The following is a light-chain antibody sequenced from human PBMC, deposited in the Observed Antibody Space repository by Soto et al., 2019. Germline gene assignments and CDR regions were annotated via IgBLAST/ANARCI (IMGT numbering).Light chain of an antibody. V-gene: IGKV3-11*01. CDR1: QSVSSF. CDR3: QQRSNWPIS. Sequence: EIVLTQSPATLSLSPGERATLSCRASQSVSSFLAWYQQKPGQAPRLLIYDVSNRATGIPARFSGSGSGTDFTLTISSLEPEDFAVYYCQQRSNWPISFGQGTRLEIK. J-gene: IGKJ5*01. CDR2: DVS.